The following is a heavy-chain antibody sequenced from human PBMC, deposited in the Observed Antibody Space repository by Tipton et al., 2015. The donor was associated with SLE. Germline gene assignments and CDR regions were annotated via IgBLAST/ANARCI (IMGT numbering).Heavy chain of an antibody. CDR2: ISGNGIHT. Sequence: SLRLSCAASGFTFATYAMTWVRQAPGKGLEWVATISGNGIHTYYSDSVKGRFTFSRDNSKNTLYLQMSSLRGEDTAVYHCVKQEAVPGQSDYWGQGILVTVSS. D-gene: IGHD6-19*01. V-gene: IGHV3-23*01. CDR3: VKQEAVPGQSDY. J-gene: IGHJ4*02. CDR1: GFTFATYA.